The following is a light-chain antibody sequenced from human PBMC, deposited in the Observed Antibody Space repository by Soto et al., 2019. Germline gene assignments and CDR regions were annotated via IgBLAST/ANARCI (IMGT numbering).Light chain of an antibody. CDR2: MTN. V-gene: IGLV1-47*01. CDR3: AAWDDSLRAWV. CDR1: WYNIGKNL. Sequence: QSVLTQPPSASGTPGQTVTISCSGGWYNIGKNLGYWYQQFPGTAPKLLIYMTNQQPSGVPDRFSGSKSGSSASLAVSGLRSEDEAVYYCAAWDDSLRAWVFGGGTQLTVL. J-gene: IGLJ3*02.